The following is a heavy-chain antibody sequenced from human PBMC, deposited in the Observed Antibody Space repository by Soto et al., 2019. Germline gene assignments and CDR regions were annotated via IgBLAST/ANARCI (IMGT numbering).Heavy chain of an antibody. CDR3: ARDPYSSGWLIKYYFDY. J-gene: IGHJ4*02. V-gene: IGHV3-11*01. D-gene: IGHD6-19*01. CDR1: GFTFSDYY. Sequence: QVQLVESGGGLVKPGGSLRLSCAASGFTFSDYYMSWIRQAPGKGLEWISYISSSGGTIYYADSVKGRFTISRDNAKNSLYLQLNSLRAEDTAVYYCARDPYSSGWLIKYYFDYWGQGTLVTVSS. CDR2: ISSSGGTI.